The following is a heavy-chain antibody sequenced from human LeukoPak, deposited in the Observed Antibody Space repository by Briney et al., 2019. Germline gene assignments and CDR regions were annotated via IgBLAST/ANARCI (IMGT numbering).Heavy chain of an antibody. J-gene: IGHJ6*02. D-gene: IGHD6-13*01. Sequence: PGGSLRLSCAASGFTFDDYAMHWVRQAPGKGLEWVSGISWNSGSIGYADSVKGRFTISRDNAKNSLYLQMNSLRAEDTALYYCAKAGIAAAVYYCGMDVWGQGTTVTVSS. V-gene: IGHV3-9*01. CDR2: ISWNSGSI. CDR3: AKAGIAAAVYYCGMDV. CDR1: GFTFDDYA.